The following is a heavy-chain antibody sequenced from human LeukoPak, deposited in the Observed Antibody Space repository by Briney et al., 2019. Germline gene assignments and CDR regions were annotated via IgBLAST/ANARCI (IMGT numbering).Heavy chain of an antibody. CDR1: GCTFSSYG. CDR2: IWYDGSNK. D-gene: IGHD4-17*01. Sequence: SGRSLRLSCAASGCTFSSYGMHWVRQAPGKGLEWVAVIWYDGSNKYYADSVKGRFTISRDNSKNTLYLQMNSLRAEDTAVYYCAKDGSTVIRYYFDYWGQGTLVTVSS. J-gene: IGHJ4*02. CDR3: AKDGSTVIRYYFDY. V-gene: IGHV3-33*06.